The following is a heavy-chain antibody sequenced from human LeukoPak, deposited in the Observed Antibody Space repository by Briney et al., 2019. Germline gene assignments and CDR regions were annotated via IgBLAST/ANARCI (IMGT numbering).Heavy chain of an antibody. V-gene: IGHV1-69*05. CDR1: GGSFSSYA. CDR3: ARSPSLYQLRIDY. J-gene: IGHJ4*02. CDR2: IIPIFGTA. D-gene: IGHD2-2*01. Sequence: ASVKVSCKASGGSFSSYAISWVRQAPGQGLEWMGGIIPIFGTANYAQKFQGRVTITTDESTSTAYMELSSLRSEDTAVYYCARSPSLYQLRIDYWGQGTLVTVSS.